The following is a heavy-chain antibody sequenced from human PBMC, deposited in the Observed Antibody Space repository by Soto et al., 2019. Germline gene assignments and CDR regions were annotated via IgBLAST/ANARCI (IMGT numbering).Heavy chain of an antibody. CDR3: ARDIVVVPAATSHYCYYYGMDV. Sequence: SETLSLTCTVSGGSISSGGYYWSWIRQHPGKGLEWIGYIYYSGSTYYNPSLKSRVTISVDTSKNQFSLKLSSVTAADTAVYYCARDIVVVPAATSHYCYYYGMDVWGQGATVTVP. CDR1: GGSISSGGYY. CDR2: IYYSGST. V-gene: IGHV4-31*03. D-gene: IGHD2-2*01. J-gene: IGHJ6*02.